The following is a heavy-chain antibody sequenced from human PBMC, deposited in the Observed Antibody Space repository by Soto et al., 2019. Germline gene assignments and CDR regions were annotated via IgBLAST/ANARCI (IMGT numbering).Heavy chain of an antibody. CDR1: GFTFSSYA. CDR2: ISYDGSNK. J-gene: IGHJ4*02. CDR3: ARDLASPSDSRPPNIAVAGACDY. Sequence: QVQLVESGGGVVQPGRSLRLSCAASGFTFSSYAMHWVRQAPGKGLEWVAVISYDGSNKYYADSVKGRFTISRDNSKNTLDREMISLRSEDTAVYYCARDLASPSDSRPPNIAVAGACDYWGQGTLVTVSP. V-gene: IGHV3-30-3*01. D-gene: IGHD6-19*01.